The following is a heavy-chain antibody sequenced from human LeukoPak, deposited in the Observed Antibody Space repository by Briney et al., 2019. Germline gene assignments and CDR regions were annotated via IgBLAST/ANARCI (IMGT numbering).Heavy chain of an antibody. J-gene: IGHJ4*01. V-gene: IGHV3-7*01. CDR1: GFTFTNNF. CDR3: VREGFSFFAF. D-gene: IGHD3-3*01. Sequence: GGSLRLSCAASGFTFTNNFMSWVRQVPGKGLEWVANIKQDGSETTYADSVRGRFTIFIDNAKDSVYLQMTSLRSEDSGTYDCVREGFSFFAFWGKGTLVPVPP. CDR2: IKQDGSET.